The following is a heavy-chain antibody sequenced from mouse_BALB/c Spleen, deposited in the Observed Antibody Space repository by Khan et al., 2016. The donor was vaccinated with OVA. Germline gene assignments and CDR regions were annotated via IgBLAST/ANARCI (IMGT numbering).Heavy chain of an antibody. CDR2: IWSAGST. Sequence: QVQLQQPGPGLVQPSQSLSITCTVSGFSLNNYSVHWVRQSPGKGLEWLGVIWSAGSTDYNAAFISRMTISKDNSRNQIFFRMNSLQPNDTAIYXCAMRGYDYGRGALFAYWGQGTLVTVSA. V-gene: IGHV2-2*02. D-gene: IGHD2-4*01. CDR1: GFSLNNYS. J-gene: IGHJ3*01. CDR3: AMRGYDYGRGALFAY.